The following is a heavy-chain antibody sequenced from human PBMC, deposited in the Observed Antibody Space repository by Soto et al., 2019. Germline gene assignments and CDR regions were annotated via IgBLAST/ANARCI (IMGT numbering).Heavy chain of an antibody. Sequence: EVQLVESGEGLVQPGGSLRLSCAASGFTFTNYAMHWVRQAPGKGLEYVSTISTNGGSTYYADSVKGRFTISRDNSKNTLFLQMGSLRVEDMAVYYCAGSSAWYRAIDYWGQGTLVTVSS. V-gene: IGHV3-64*02. CDR3: AGSSAWYRAIDY. J-gene: IGHJ4*02. CDR2: ISTNGGST. D-gene: IGHD6-19*01. CDR1: GFTFTNYA.